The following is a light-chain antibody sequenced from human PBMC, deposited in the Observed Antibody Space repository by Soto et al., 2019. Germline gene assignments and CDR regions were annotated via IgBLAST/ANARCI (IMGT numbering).Light chain of an antibody. V-gene: IGKV1-39*01. CDR1: QTISSW. CDR2: AAS. Sequence: IQMTQSPSTLSGSLGDRGTITCRASQTISSWLAWYQQKPGKAPKLLIYAASSLQSGVPSRFSGSGSGTDFTLTISSLQPEDFATYYCRQSYSTPPITFGQGTRLEIK. J-gene: IGKJ5*01. CDR3: RQSYSTPPIT.